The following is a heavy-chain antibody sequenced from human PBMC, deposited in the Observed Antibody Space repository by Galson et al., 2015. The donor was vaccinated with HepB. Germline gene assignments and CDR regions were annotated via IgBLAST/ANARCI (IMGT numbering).Heavy chain of an antibody. J-gene: IGHJ6*03. D-gene: IGHD3-3*01. Sequence: SVKASCKASGYTFTSYGISWVRQAPGQGLEWMGWISTYNGNRNYAQKLQGRVTMTTDTSTSTAYMELRSLRSDDTAVYFCARDTGDYDFWSGSMDVWGKGTTVTVSS. CDR2: ISTYNGNR. CDR1: GYTFTSYG. V-gene: IGHV1-18*01. CDR3: ARDTGDYDFWSGSMDV.